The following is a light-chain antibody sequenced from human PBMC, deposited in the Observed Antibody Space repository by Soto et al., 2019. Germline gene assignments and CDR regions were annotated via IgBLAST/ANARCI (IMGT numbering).Light chain of an antibody. CDR3: LPRLNLNT. V-gene: IGKV3-11*01. Sequence: IRLRKSSATPSLSPWARANLTGRASQSVSSYLAWYQQKPGQAPRLLIYDASNRATGIPARFSGSGSGTDFTLTICCLEPEDIAVYSTLPRLNLNTFGGGTNVDIK. J-gene: IGKJ4*01. CDR2: DAS. CDR1: QSVSSY.